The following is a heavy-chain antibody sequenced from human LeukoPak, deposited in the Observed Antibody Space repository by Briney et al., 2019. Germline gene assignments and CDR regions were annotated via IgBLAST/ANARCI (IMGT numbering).Heavy chain of an antibody. CDR3: AGGNIEYSSSWPRRGNWFDP. D-gene: IGHD6-6*01. J-gene: IGHJ5*02. CDR1: GFTFSSYA. V-gene: IGHV3-64*01. Sequence: PGGSLRLSCAASGFTFSSYAMHWVRQAPGKGLEYVSAISSNGGSTYYANSVKGRFTISRDNSKNTLYLQMGSLRAEDMAVYYCAGGNIEYSSSWPRRGNWFDPWGQGTLVTVSS. CDR2: ISSNGGST.